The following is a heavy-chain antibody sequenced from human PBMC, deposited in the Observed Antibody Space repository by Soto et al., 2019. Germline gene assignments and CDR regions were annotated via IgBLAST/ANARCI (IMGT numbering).Heavy chain of an antibody. Sequence: SETLSLTCTVSGGSISSYYWSWIRQPPGKGLERIGYIYYSGSTNYNPSLKSRVTISVDTSKNQFSLKLSSVTAADTAVYYCARFRRGLYYFDYWGQGTLVTVSS. V-gene: IGHV4-59*01. CDR2: IYYSGST. CDR1: GGSISSYY. J-gene: IGHJ4*02. D-gene: IGHD3-22*01. CDR3: ARFRRGLYYFDY.